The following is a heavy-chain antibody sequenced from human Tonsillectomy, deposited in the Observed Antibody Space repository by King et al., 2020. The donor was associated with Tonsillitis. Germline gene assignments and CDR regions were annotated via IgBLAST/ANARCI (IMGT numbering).Heavy chain of an antibody. J-gene: IGHJ4*02. D-gene: IGHD3-9*01. Sequence: VQLQESGPGLVKPSETLSLTCNVSGGSVSSGSYYWTWIRQPPGKGLEWIGYIYHSGSLRYNPSLKSPVTISLDTSKNQFSLNLTSVTAADTAVYFCASRHDWDDYWGQGTLVTVSS. CDR3: ASRHDWDDY. CDR1: GGSVSSGSYY. CDR2: IYHSGSL. V-gene: IGHV4-61*01.